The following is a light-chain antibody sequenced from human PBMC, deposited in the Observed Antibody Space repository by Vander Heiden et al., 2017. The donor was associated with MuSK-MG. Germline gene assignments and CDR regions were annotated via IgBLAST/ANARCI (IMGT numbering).Light chain of an antibody. CDR1: QSISSY. CDR3: QQCDSTPLT. J-gene: IGKJ5*01. CDR2: AAS. V-gene: IGKV1-39*01. Sequence: DIQTTQSPSSLSASVGDRVTITCRASQSISSYLNWYQQKPGKAPKLLIYAASSLQSGVPSRFSGSGSGTDFTLTISSLQPEDFATYYCQQCDSTPLTFGQGTQVEIK.